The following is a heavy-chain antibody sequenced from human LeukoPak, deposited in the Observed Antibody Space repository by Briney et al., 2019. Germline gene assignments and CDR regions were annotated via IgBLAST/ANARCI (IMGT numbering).Heavy chain of an antibody. CDR3: AKRGSGDGYYFDY. Sequence: SETLSLTCGVSGGSISNTNWWSWVRQPPGQGLEWIGEISLTGLTHYNPSLESRVTVSLDKSKNQLSLNLTSVTAADTAVYYCAKRGSGDGYYFDYWGQGALVTVSS. D-gene: IGHD2-15*01. V-gene: IGHV4-4*02. CDR2: ISLTGLT. CDR1: GGSISNTNW. J-gene: IGHJ4*02.